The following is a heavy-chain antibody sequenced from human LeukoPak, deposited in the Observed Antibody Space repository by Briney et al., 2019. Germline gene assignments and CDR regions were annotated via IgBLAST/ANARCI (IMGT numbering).Heavy chain of an antibody. Sequence: PSETLSLTCAVSGGSISSGGYSWSWIRQPAGKGLEWIGRIYTSGSTNYNPSLKSRVTMSVDTSKNQFSLKLSSVTAADTAVYYCARDPAAGLNYYGSGSYDYYMDVWGKGTTVTVSS. CDR1: GGSISSGGYS. CDR3: ARDPAAGLNYYGSGSYDYYMDV. J-gene: IGHJ6*03. CDR2: IYTSGST. D-gene: IGHD3-10*01. V-gene: IGHV4-61*02.